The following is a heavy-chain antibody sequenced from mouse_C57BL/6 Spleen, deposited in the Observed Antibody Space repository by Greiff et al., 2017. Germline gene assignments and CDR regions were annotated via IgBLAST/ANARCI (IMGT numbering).Heavy chain of an antibody. CDR3: ALGDYDVGFAY. Sequence: VQLQQSGAELVRPGASVTLSCKASGYTFTDYEMHWVKQTPVHGLEWIGAIDPETGGTAYNQKFKGKAILTADKSSSTAYMELRSLTSEDSAVYYCALGDYDVGFAYWGQGTLVTVSA. CDR2: IDPETGGT. V-gene: IGHV1-15*01. D-gene: IGHD2-4*01. CDR1: GYTFTDYE. J-gene: IGHJ3*01.